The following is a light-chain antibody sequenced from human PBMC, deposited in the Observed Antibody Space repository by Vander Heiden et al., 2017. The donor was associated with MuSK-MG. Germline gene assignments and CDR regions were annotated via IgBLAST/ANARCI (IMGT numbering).Light chain of an antibody. CDR1: EWAKQY. J-gene: IGLJ2*01. V-gene: IGLV3-25*03. Sequence: SSELTQPPSVSVSPGQTALITCSGEEWAKQYVYWYQQKPGQAPVLVIYEDTERPSGIPERFSGSSSGTTVTLTISAVQAEDEADYYCRSADSSGTHLLFGGGTKLTVL. CDR3: RSADSSGTHLL. CDR2: EDT.